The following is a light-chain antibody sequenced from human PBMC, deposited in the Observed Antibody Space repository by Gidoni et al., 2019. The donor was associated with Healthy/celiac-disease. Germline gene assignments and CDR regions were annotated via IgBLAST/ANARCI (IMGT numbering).Light chain of an antibody. V-gene: IGKV3-20*01. J-gene: IGKJ2*01. CDR1: QSVSSSY. CDR2: GAS. Sequence: EIVLTQSPGTLSLSPGERATLSCRASQSVSSSYLAWYQQKPGQAPRLLIDGASSRATGIPYRFSGSGSGTDFTLTISRLEPEDCAVYYCQQYGSSSYTFGQGTKLEIK. CDR3: QQYGSSSYT.